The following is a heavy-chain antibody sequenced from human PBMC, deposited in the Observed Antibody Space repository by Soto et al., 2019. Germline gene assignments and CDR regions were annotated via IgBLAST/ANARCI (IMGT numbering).Heavy chain of an antibody. V-gene: IGHV3-21*01. CDR2: ISSSSSYI. CDR1: GFTFSSYS. J-gene: IGHJ4*02. Sequence: GESLKISCAASGFTFSSYSMNWVRQAPGKGLEWVSSISSSSSYIYYADSVKGRFTISRDNAKNSLYLQMNSLRAEDTAVYYCARGYSGYDFDYWGQGTLVTVSS. CDR3: ARGYSGYDFDY. D-gene: IGHD5-12*01.